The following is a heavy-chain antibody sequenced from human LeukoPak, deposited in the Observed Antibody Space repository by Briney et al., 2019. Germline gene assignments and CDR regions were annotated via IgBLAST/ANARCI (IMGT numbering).Heavy chain of an antibody. CDR3: AREGVGCSGGSCYSAQSHYYGMDV. Sequence: GGSLRLSCAASGFTFSSYAMSWVRQAPGKGLEWVSAISGSGGSTYYADSVKGRFTISRHNSKNTLYLQMNSLRAEDTAVYYCAREGVGCSGGSCYSAQSHYYGMDVWGQGTTVTVSS. V-gene: IGHV3-23*01. J-gene: IGHJ6*02. CDR2: ISGSGGST. D-gene: IGHD2-15*01. CDR1: GFTFSSYA.